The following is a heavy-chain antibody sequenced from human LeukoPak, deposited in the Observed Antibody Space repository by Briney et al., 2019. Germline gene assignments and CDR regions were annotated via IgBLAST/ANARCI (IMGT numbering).Heavy chain of an antibody. J-gene: IGHJ6*03. CDR2: ITTSGSYI. D-gene: IGHD3-10*01. CDR3: ARGRNYYGSRSFSSDYYYYYMDV. Sequence: GGSLGLSCAASGFTFSSYAMNWVRQAPGKGLEWVSSITTSGSYIYYADSVKGRFTISRDNAKHSLYLQMNSLRAEDTAVYFCARGRNYYGSRSFSSDYYYYYMDVWGKGTTVTVSS. CDR1: GFTFSSYA. V-gene: IGHV3-21*01.